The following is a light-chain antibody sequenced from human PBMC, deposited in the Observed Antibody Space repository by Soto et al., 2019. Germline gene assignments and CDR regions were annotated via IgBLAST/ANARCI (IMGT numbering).Light chain of an antibody. CDR3: TSYTSNTTWV. V-gene: IGLV2-14*01. Sequence: QSVLTQPAAVSGPPGQSITISCTGTSSDVGRYNYVSWYQQHPGKAPKLMIYEVRNRPSGVSNRFSASKSGNTASLTISGLQAEDEADYYCTSYTSNTTWVFGGGPKLTVL. CDR1: SSDVGRYNY. CDR2: EVR. J-gene: IGLJ3*02.